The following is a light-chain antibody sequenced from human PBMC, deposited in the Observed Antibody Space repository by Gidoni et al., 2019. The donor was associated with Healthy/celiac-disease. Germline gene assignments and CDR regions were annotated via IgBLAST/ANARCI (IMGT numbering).Light chain of an antibody. CDR1: QSISSY. Sequence: DIQMTEPPSSLSASVGDRVTITCRASQSISSYLNWYQQKPGKAPKLLIYAASSLQSGVPSRFSGSGSGTDFTLTISSLQPEDFATYYYQQSYSTPLTFGGGTKVEIK. V-gene: IGKV1-39*01. J-gene: IGKJ4*01. CDR2: AAS. CDR3: QQSYSTPLT.